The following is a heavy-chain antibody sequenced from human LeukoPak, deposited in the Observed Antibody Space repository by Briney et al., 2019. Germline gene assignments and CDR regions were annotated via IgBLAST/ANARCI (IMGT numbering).Heavy chain of an antibody. V-gene: IGHV3-23*01. CDR2: ISTKGGRT. J-gene: IGHJ3*02. CDR1: GFTFNTYA. D-gene: IGHD4-17*01. Sequence: PGGSLRVSCAASGFTFNTYAVNWVRQAPGKGLEWVSAISTKGGRTYYADSVKGRFTISRDNSKNTLYLQMNGLRGEDTAVYYCAKGRNGDNVAEAADIWGQGTLVTVSS. CDR3: AKGRNGDNVAEAADI.